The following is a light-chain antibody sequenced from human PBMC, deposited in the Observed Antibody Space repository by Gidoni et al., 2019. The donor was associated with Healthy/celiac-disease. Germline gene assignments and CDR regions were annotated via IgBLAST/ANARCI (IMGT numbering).Light chain of an antibody. CDR3: QQYDSTAWT. V-gene: IGKV4-1*01. CDR2: WES. Sequence: DIVMPQSPDSLAVSLGERATINCKYSQSVLYSSNNKNYLAWYQQKPGQPPKLLIYWESTRESGVPDRFSGSGSGTDFTLTISSLQAEDVAVYYCQQYDSTAWTFGQGTKVEIK. CDR1: QSVLYSSNNKNY. J-gene: IGKJ1*01.